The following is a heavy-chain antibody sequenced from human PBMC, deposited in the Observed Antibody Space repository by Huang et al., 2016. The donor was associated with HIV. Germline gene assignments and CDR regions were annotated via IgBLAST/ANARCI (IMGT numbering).Heavy chain of an antibody. CDR3: ARTAYSYGFRQGYNWFDP. J-gene: IGHJ5*02. CDR2: IIPIFGTA. V-gene: IGHV1-69*13. Sequence: QVLLVQSGAEVRKPGSSVKVSCTAFGGTFSSYAISWVRQARGQGLEWVGGIIPIFGTANDTQKFQGRVTITGDESTNTGYMELTRLTSEDTAVYYCARTAYSYGFRQGYNWFDPWGQGTPVTVSS. CDR1: GGTFSSYA. D-gene: IGHD5-18*01.